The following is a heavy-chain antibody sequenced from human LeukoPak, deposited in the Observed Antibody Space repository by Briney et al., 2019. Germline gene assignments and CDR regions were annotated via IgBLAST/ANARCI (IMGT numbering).Heavy chain of an antibody. CDR2: IYPGDSDT. CDR3: AMRSLSSGWSHSDY. Sequence: LGESLKISCKGSGYSFTSYWIGWVRQMPGKGLEWMGIIYPGDSDTRYSPSFQGQVTISADKSISTAYLQWSSLKASDTATYYCAMRSLSSGWSHSDYWGQGTLVTVSS. CDR1: GYSFTSYW. J-gene: IGHJ4*02. D-gene: IGHD6-19*01. V-gene: IGHV5-51*01.